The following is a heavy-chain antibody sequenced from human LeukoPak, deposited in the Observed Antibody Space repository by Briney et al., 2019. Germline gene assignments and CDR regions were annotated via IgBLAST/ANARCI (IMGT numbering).Heavy chain of an antibody. CDR1: GYTFTGYY. D-gene: IGHD6-13*01. CDR2: INPNSGGT. Sequence: GTSVKVSCKASGYTFTGYYMYWVQQAPGQGLEWIGRINPNSGGTNYAQKFQGRVTMTRDTSISTAYMELSRLRSDDTAVYYCANRLAAAGTLLFAYWGQGTLVTVSS. CDR3: ANRLAAAGTLLFAY. J-gene: IGHJ4*02. V-gene: IGHV1-2*06.